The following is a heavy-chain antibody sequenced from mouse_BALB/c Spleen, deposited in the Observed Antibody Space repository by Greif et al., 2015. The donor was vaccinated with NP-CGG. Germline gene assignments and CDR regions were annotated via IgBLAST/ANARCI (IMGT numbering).Heavy chain of an antibody. D-gene: IGHD1-3*01. Sequence: DLVKPGASVKLSCKASGYTFTSYWINWIKQRPGQGLEWIGRIAPGSGSTYYNEMFKGMATLTVDTSSSPAYLQLSRLSSEGSAVYFCAREEGLVKRYYLCHRGQGT. CDR1: GYTFTSYW. CDR3: AREEGLVKRYYLCH. V-gene: IGHV1S41*01. J-gene: IGHJ2*01. CDR2: IAPGSGST.